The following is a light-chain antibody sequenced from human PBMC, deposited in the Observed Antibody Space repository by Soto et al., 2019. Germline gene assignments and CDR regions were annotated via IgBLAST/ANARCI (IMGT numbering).Light chain of an antibody. V-gene: IGKV1-5*03. CDR2: KAS. CDR3: QHYNSYSEA. CDR1: QTISSW. J-gene: IGKJ1*01. Sequence: DIQMTPFPSTLSGSVGDRVNIPFRASQTISSWLAWYQQKPGKAPKPLIYKASTLKSGVPSRFSGSGSGTEFTLTISSLQPDDFATYYCQHYNSYSEAFGQGTKV.